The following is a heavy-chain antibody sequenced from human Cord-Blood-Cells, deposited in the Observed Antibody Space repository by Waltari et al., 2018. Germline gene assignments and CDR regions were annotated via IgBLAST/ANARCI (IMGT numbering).Heavy chain of an antibody. V-gene: IGHV1-8*03. CDR2: RNPNSGNT. D-gene: IGHD2-2*01. CDR1: GYTFTSYV. CDR3: ARRYCSSTSCYDAFDI. Sequence: QVQLVQSGAEVKKPGASVKVSCKASGYTFTSYVINWVRQATGQGLEWMGWRNPNSGNTGYAQKFQGRVTITRNTSISTAYMELSSLRSEDTAVYYCARRYCSSTSCYDAFDIWGQGTMVTVSS. J-gene: IGHJ3*02.